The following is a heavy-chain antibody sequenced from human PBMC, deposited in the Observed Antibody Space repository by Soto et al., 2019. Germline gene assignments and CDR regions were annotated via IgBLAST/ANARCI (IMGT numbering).Heavy chain of an antibody. V-gene: IGHV3-74*01. D-gene: IGHD1-26*01. Sequence: GVSLRLSCGASGFTFSSYWMHWVRQAPGKGLVWVSRINSDGSSTSYADSVKGRFTISRDNAKNTLYLQMNSLRAEDTAVYYCARDPLLVGATSWGQGTLVTVSS. J-gene: IGHJ5*02. CDR3: ARDPLLVGATS. CDR2: INSDGSST. CDR1: GFTFSSYW.